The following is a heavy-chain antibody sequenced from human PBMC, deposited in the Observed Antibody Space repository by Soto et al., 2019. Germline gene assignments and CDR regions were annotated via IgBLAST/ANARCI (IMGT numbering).Heavy chain of an antibody. V-gene: IGHV1-69*13. Sequence: ASVKVSCKASGGTFSSYAISWVRQAPGQGLEWMGGIIPIFGTANYAQKFQGRVTITADESTSTAYMELSSLRSEDTAVYYCARVRGGDYYGSVQHWGQGTLVTVSS. CDR3: ARVRGGDYYGSVQH. CDR2: IIPIFGTA. J-gene: IGHJ1*01. CDR1: GGTFSSYA. D-gene: IGHD3-10*01.